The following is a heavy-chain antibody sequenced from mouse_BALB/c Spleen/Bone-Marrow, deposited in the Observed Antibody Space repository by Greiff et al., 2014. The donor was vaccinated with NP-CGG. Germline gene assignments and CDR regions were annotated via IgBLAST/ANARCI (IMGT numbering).Heavy chain of an antibody. Sequence: VQVVESGPGLVAPSQSLSITCTVSGFSLTSYGVHWVRQPPGKGLEWLGVIWAGGSTSYNSALMSRLSINQDNSKSQVFLKLNSLQTDDTATYYCAREGRGYYGSSGAAMDYWGQGTSVTASS. D-gene: IGHD1-1*01. V-gene: IGHV2-9*02. CDR1: GFSLTSYG. J-gene: IGHJ4*01. CDR3: AREGRGYYGSSGAAMDY. CDR2: IWAGGST.